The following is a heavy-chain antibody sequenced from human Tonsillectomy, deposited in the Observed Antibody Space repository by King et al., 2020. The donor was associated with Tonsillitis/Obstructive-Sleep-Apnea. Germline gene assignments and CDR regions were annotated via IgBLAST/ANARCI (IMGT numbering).Heavy chain of an antibody. D-gene: IGHD3-3*01. V-gene: IGHV3-21*06. CDR2: ISSSSTYI. CDR1: GFIFSSYN. Sequence: VQLVESGGGLVKPGGSLRLSCAASGFIFSSYNMHWVRQAPGKGLEWVSSISSSSTYIYYADSLKGRFTISRDNAKNSLYLQMSSLRAEDTAVYYCAREGVEFVEWLLSGDAFDIWGQGTMVSVSS. CDR3: AREGVEFVEWLLSGDAFDI. J-gene: IGHJ3*02.